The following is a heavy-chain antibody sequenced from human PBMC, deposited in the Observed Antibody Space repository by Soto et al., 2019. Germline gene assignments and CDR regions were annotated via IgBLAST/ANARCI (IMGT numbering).Heavy chain of an antibody. D-gene: IGHD5-12*01. CDR3: AKDIGYSGYGAVGFDY. Sequence: DVQLVESGGGLVQPGRSLRLSCAASGFTFDDYAMHWVRQAPGKGLEWVSGISWNSGSIGYADSVKGRFTISRDNAKNSLYLQMNSLRAEDTALYYCAKDIGYSGYGAVGFDYWGQGTLVTVSS. CDR1: GFTFDDYA. V-gene: IGHV3-9*01. CDR2: ISWNSGSI. J-gene: IGHJ4*02.